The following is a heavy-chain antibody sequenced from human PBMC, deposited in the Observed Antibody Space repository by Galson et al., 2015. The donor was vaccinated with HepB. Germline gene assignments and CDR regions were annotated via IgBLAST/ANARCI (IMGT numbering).Heavy chain of an antibody. CDR2: ICTGGST. D-gene: IGHD6-19*01. CDR1: GFTFSNYY. Sequence: SLRLSCAASGFTFSNYYINWVRQAPGKGLEWVSLICTGGSTFYADSVEGRFTTSSDDSKNTVYLQLNSLGAEDTPGDYCARAYSSAWRHWGQGNLVTV. CDR3: ARAYSSAWRH. J-gene: IGHJ4*02. V-gene: IGHV3-53*01.